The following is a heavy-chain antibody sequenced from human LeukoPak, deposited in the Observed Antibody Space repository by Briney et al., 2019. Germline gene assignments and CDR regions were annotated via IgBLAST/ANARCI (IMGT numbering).Heavy chain of an antibody. V-gene: IGHV1-2*02. J-gene: IGHJ4*02. Sequence: ASVKVSCKASGYTFTGYYMHWVRQAPGQGLEWMGWINPNSGGTNYAQKFQGRVTMTRDTSISTAYMELSNLRAEDTAVYYCAKEGTIGSYFDYWGQGTLVTVSS. CDR2: INPNSGGT. D-gene: IGHD1-7*01. CDR1: GYTFTGYY. CDR3: AKEGTIGSYFDY.